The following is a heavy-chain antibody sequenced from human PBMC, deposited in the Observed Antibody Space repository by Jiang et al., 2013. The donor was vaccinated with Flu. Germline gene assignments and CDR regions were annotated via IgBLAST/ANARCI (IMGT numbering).Heavy chain of an antibody. CDR1: GLSFSNFA. CDR2: ISYEGSIK. CDR3: ARDGVAVAGNNWFDP. J-gene: IGHJ5*02. V-gene: IGHV3-30-3*01. D-gene: IGHD6-19*01. Sequence: VVQPGRSLRLSCTASGLSFSNFAMHWVRQAPGKGLEWVAFISYEGSIKYYADSVKGRFTISRDNFKKTLYLQMNSLRPEDTAVYYCARDGVAVAGNNWFDPWGQGTLVTVSS.